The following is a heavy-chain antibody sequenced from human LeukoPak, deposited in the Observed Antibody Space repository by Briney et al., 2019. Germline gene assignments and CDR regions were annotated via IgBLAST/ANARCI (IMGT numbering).Heavy chain of an antibody. Sequence: ASVKVSCKASGGTFSSYAINWMRQAPGQGLEWMGGIIPIFGTANYAQKFQGRVKITADESTSTAYMELSSLRSEDTAVYYCARVTTYDSSLYYFDYWGQGTLVTVSS. V-gene: IGHV1-69*13. J-gene: IGHJ4*02. CDR2: IIPIFGTA. CDR3: ARVTTYDSSLYYFDY. CDR1: GGTFSSYA. D-gene: IGHD3-22*01.